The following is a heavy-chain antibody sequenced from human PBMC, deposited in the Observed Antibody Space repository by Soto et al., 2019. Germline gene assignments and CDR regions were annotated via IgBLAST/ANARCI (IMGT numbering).Heavy chain of an antibody. CDR3: ARDSGAKLSSS. Sequence: SVKVSCKASGGTFSSYRINWVRQAPGQGLEWVGGIVPIYRTAGYAQKFQGRVTITADESARTAYLEVRSLKSQDTAVYYCARDSGAKLSSSWGQGTLVTAPQ. V-gene: IGHV1-69*13. CDR1: GGTFSSYR. CDR2: IVPIYRTA. D-gene: IGHD6-13*01. J-gene: IGHJ4*02.